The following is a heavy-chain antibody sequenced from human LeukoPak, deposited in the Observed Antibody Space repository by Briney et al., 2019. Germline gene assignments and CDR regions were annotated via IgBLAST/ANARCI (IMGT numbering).Heavy chain of an antibody. J-gene: IGHJ3*02. CDR1: GYTFTGYY. CDR3: ARESNYYDISDYYQGDAFDI. V-gene: IGHV1-2*02. D-gene: IGHD3-22*01. Sequence: ASVKVSCKASGYTFTGYYMHWGRQAPGQGLEWRGWINPNSGGTNYAQKFQGRVTMTRDTSISTAYMELSRLRSDDTAVYYCARESNYYDISDYYQGDAFDIWGQGTMVTVSS. CDR2: INPNSGGT.